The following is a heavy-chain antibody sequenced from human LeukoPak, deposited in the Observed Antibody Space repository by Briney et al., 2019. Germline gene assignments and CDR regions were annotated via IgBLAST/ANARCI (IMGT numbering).Heavy chain of an antibody. CDR3: ARLYCSSTSCSSNWFDP. Sequence: SVKVSCKASGYTFTSYGISWVRQAPGQGLEWMGGIIPIFGTANYAQKFQGRVTTTADESTSTAYMELSSLRSEDTAVYYCARLYCSSTSCSSNWFDPWGQGTLVTVSS. J-gene: IGHJ5*02. CDR2: IIPIFGTA. CDR1: GYTFTSYG. V-gene: IGHV1-69*13. D-gene: IGHD2-2*01.